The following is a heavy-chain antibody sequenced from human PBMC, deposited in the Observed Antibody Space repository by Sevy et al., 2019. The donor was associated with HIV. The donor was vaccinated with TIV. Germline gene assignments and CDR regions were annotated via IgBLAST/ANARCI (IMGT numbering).Heavy chain of an antibody. V-gene: IGHV3-33*01. CDR3: ARYWGRDGHSIDY. Sequence: GGSLRLSCATSGFIFSNYAMHWIRQAPGKGLERVAVIWYDGTDKYYADSVQGRLTISRDNSKNTLYLQMNSLRVEDTAVYYCARYWGRDGHSIDYWCQGTLVTVSS. D-gene: IGHD3-16*01. CDR2: IWYDGTDK. J-gene: IGHJ4*02. CDR1: GFIFSNYA.